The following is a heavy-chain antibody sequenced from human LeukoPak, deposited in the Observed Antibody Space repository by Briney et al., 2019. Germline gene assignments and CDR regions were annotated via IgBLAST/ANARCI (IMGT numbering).Heavy chain of an antibody. CDR3: AKQDGYSYGYFDY. Sequence: GGSLRLSCAASGFTFSSYAMNWVRQAPGKGLEWISAISASGGSTYYADSVKGRFTISRDNSKNTLYLQMNSLRAEDTAVYYCAKQDGYSYGYFDYWGQGTLVTVSS. CDR1: GFTFSSYA. J-gene: IGHJ4*02. D-gene: IGHD5-18*01. V-gene: IGHV3-23*01. CDR2: ISASGGST.